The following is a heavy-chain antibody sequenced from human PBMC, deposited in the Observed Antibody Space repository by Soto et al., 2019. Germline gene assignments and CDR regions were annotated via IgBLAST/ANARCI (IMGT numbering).Heavy chain of an antibody. D-gene: IGHD3-10*01. Sequence: GASVKVSCKASGYTFTGYYMHCVRQAPGQVLEWMGWINPNSGGTNYAQKFQGWVTMTRDTSISTAYMELSRLRSDDTAVYYCARDRGSYYGSGSYLRNWFDPWGQGTLVTVSS. V-gene: IGHV1-2*04. J-gene: IGHJ5*02. CDR1: GYTFTGYY. CDR3: ARDRGSYYGSGSYLRNWFDP. CDR2: INPNSGGT.